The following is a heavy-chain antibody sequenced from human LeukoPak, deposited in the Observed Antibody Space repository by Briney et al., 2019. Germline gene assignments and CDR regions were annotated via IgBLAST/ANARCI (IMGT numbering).Heavy chain of an antibody. J-gene: IGHJ6*03. V-gene: IGHV4-4*07. CDR1: GGSISSYY. CDR3: ARGARRGYSYGYYYYYMDV. D-gene: IGHD5-18*01. Sequence: SETLSLTCTVSGGSISSYYWSWIRHPAGKGLEWIGRIYTSGSTNYNPSLKSRVTMSVDTSKNQFSLKLSSVTAADMAVYYCARGARRGYSYGYYYYYMDVWGKGTTVTVSS. CDR2: IYTSGST.